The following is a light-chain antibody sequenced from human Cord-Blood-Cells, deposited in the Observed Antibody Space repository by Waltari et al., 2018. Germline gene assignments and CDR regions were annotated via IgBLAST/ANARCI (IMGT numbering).Light chain of an antibody. V-gene: IGLV1-44*01. CDR2: SNN. CDR3: AAWDDSLNGWV. J-gene: IGLJ3*02. Sequence: QSVLTQPPSASGTPGPRVTISCSGSCSNIGSNTVHWYQQLPGTAPKLLIYSNNQRPSGVPDRFSGSKSGTSASLAISGLQSEDEADYYCAAWDDSLNGWVFGGGTKLTVL. CDR1: CSNIGSNT.